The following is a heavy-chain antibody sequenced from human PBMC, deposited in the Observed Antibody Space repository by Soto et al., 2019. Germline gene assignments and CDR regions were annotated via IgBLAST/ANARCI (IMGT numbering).Heavy chain of an antibody. D-gene: IGHD3-3*01. V-gene: IGHV3-33*01. J-gene: IGHJ6*02. CDR3: ARELYDFWSGHYYYYYGMDV. CDR2: IWYDGSNK. Sequence: HLGGSLIFSCAACGFTFSIYGMHWVRQSPGKGLEWVAVIWYDGSNKYYADSVKGRFTISRDNSKNTLYLQMNSLRAEDTAVYYCARELYDFWSGHYYYYYGMDVWGQGT. CDR1: GFTFSIYG.